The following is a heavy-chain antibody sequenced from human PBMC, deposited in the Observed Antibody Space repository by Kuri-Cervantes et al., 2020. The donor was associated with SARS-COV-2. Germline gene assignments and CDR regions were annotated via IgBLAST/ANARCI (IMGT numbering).Heavy chain of an antibody. D-gene: IGHD4-17*01. CDR1: GYNFTPYR. J-gene: IGHJ5*02. V-gene: IGHV5-10-1*01. Sequence: GESLKISCKSSGYNFTPYRISWVRQMPEKGLEWMGTIDPSDSYTKYSPSFRGNVTISADKSISTVFLQWSSLKASATAMSYCASYPSVTTANRFDPWGQGTLVTVSS. CDR2: IDPSDSYT. CDR3: ASYPSVTTANRFDP.